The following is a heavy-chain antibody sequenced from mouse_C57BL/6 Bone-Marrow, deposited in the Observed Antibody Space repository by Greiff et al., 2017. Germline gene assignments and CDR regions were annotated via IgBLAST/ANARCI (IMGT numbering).Heavy chain of an antibody. Sequence: EVKVVESGGDLVKPGGSLKLPCAASGFTFSSYGMSWVRQTPDKRLEWVATISSGGSYTYYPDSVKGRFTISIDNAKNTLYLQMSSLKSEDTAMYYCASYDYDGVWWYFDVWGTGTTVTVSS. CDR3: ASYDYDGVWWYFDV. V-gene: IGHV5-6*01. J-gene: IGHJ1*03. D-gene: IGHD2-4*01. CDR1: GFTFSSYG. CDR2: ISSGGSYT.